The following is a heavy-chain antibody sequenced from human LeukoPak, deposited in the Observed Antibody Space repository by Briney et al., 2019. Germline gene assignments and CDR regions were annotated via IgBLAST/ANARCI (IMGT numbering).Heavy chain of an antibody. J-gene: IGHJ4*02. Sequence: PSETLSLTCTVSGGSISSYYWSWIRQPPGKGLEWIGYIYYSGSTNYNPSLKSRVTISVDTSKNQFSLKLSSETAADTAVYYCARQGYYDSSGYYPFDYWGQGTLVTVSS. CDR2: IYYSGST. CDR3: ARQGYYDSSGYYPFDY. CDR1: GGSISSYY. V-gene: IGHV4-59*08. D-gene: IGHD3-22*01.